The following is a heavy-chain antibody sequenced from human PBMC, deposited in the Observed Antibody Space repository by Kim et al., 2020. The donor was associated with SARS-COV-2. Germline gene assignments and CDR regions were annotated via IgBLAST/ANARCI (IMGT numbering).Heavy chain of an antibody. CDR2: IYPGGNT. D-gene: IGHD3-10*01. J-gene: IGHJ4*01. CDR1: GFIVSSNF. V-gene: IGHV3-66*01. CDR3: ARDRWGEGSGTYYHDY. Sequence: GGSLRLSCAASGFIVSSNFMSWVRQSPGKGLEWVSVIYPGGNTDYADSVKGRFTVSRDISKQTLYLQMTSLSAEDTAVYYCARDRWGEGSGTYYHDYWGQGTLVTVSS.